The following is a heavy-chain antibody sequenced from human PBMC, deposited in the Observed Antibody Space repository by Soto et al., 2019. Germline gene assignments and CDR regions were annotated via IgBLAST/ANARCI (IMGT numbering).Heavy chain of an antibody. J-gene: IGHJ4*02. CDR2: ISGSGVST. CDR3: AKDLLEGYYHRSGYFY. CDR1: GFTFSSYA. V-gene: IGHV3-23*01. D-gene: IGHD3-22*01. Sequence: GVSLRLSCVASGFTFSSYAMNWVRQAPGKGLEWVSRISGSGVSTFYADSVKGRFTISRDNSKNTLYLQMNSLRAGDTAVYYCAKDLLEGYYHRSGYFYWGKGTFVTV.